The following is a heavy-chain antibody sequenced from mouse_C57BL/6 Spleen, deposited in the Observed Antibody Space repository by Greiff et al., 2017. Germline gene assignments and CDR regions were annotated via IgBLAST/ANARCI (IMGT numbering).Heavy chain of an antibody. CDR3: AAYSNYYWFAY. D-gene: IGHD2-5*01. CDR1: GYTFTDYY. V-gene: IGHV1-26*01. J-gene: IGHJ3*01. Sequence: EVQLQQSGPELVKPGASVKISCKASGYTFTDYYMNWVKQSHGKSLEWIGDINPNNGGTSYNQKFKGKATLTVDKSSSTAYMELRSLTSEDSAVYYCAAYSNYYWFAYWGQGTLVTVSA. CDR2: INPNNGGT.